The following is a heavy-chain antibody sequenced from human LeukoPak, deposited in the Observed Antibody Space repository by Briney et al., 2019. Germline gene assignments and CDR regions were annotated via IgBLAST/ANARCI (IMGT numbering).Heavy chain of an antibody. Sequence: GGPLRLSCAAPGFTFSSYGMHWVRQAPGKGLEWVAVISYDGSNKYYADSVKGRFTISRDNSKNTLYLQMNSLRAEDTAVYYCAKDQDSSGWYLGLFDYWGQGTLVTVSS. V-gene: IGHV3-30*18. D-gene: IGHD6-19*01. CDR1: GFTFSSYG. CDR3: AKDQDSSGWYLGLFDY. CDR2: ISYDGSNK. J-gene: IGHJ4*02.